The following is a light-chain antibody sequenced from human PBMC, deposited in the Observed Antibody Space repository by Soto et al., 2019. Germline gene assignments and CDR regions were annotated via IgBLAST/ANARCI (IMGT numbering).Light chain of an antibody. J-gene: IGKJ1*01. CDR2: DAS. Sequence: EIVLTQSPGTLSLSPLERSTLSFRASQSVGSNLAWYQQKPAQAPRLLIYDASNRATGIPARFSGSGSGTDFTLTISSLEPEDFAVYYCHQRQRWPRTFGQGTKVDIK. CDR1: QSVGSN. CDR3: HQRQRWPRT. V-gene: IGKV3-11*01.